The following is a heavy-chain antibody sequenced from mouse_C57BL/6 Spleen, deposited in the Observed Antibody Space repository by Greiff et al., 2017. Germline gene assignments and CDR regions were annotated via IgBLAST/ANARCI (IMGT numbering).Heavy chain of an antibody. V-gene: IGHV3-6*01. CDR1: GYSITSGYF. D-gene: IGHD2-3*01. CDR2: ISYDGSN. CDR3: ARGWLLRGWFDY. J-gene: IGHJ3*01. Sequence: EVKLLESGPGFVKPSQSLSLTCSASGYSITSGYFWCWIRQFPGNLLEWMGNISYDGSNYYNPSLKSRFSITRDTSKNPFFLQLNTLTTEDTATYYCARGWLLRGWFDYWGQGTLVTVSA.